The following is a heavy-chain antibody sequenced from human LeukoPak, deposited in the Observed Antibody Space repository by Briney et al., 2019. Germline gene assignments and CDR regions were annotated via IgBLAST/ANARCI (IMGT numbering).Heavy chain of an antibody. D-gene: IGHD6-13*01. J-gene: IGHJ6*03. Sequence: ASVKVSCKASGFTFTSSAMQWVRQARGQRLEWIGWIVVGSGNTNYAQKFQERVTITRDMSTSTAYMELRSLRSDDTAVYYCARGGGAAADYSYYYMDVWGKGTTVTVSS. CDR2: IVVGSGNT. V-gene: IGHV1-58*02. CDR1: GFTFTSSA. CDR3: ARGGGAAADYSYYYMDV.